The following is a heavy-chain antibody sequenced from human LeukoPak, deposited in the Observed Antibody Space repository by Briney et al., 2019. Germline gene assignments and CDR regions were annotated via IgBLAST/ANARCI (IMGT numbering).Heavy chain of an antibody. CDR3: AREDYDSSGWVDY. D-gene: IGHD3-22*01. Sequence: PSETLSLTCTVSGGSISSSTYFWGWIRQPPGKGLEWIGNIYYTGTNYQNPSLESRVTMSVDTSKNQISLNLTSVTAADTAVYYCAREDYDSSGWVDYWGQGTLVTVSS. J-gene: IGHJ4*02. V-gene: IGHV4-39*07. CDR2: IYYTGTN. CDR1: GGSISSSTYF.